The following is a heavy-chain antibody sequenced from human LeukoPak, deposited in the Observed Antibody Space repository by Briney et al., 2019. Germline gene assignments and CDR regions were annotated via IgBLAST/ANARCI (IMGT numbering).Heavy chain of an antibody. V-gene: IGHV3-23*01. J-gene: IGHJ4*02. Sequence: GGSLRLSCAASGFTFSSYAMSWVRQAPGKGLEWVSTICGSAGSTFYADSVKGRFTISRDNSKNTLYLQMNSLRDEDTAVYYCAKGSRYSSSWTFDYWGQGTLVTVS. CDR2: ICGSAGST. CDR1: GFTFSSYA. CDR3: AKGSRYSSSWTFDY. D-gene: IGHD6-13*01.